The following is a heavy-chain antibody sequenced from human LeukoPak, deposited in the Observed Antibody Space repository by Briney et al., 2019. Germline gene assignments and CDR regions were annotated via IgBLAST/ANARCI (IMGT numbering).Heavy chain of an antibody. CDR1: GFTFSSYA. CDR3: AKDWQRGGYCSGGSCAPFDP. V-gene: IGHV3-23*01. J-gene: IGHJ5*02. Sequence: GGSLRLSCAASGFTFSSYAMSWVRQAPGKGLEWVSAISGSGGSTYYADSVKGRFTISRDNSKNTLYLQMNSLRAEDTAVYYCAKDWQRGGYCSGGSCAPFDPWGQGTLVTVSS. CDR2: ISGSGGST. D-gene: IGHD2-15*01.